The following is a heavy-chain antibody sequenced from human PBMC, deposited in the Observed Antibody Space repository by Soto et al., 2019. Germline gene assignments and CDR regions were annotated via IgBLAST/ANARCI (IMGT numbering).Heavy chain of an antibody. CDR2: IYYSGST. J-gene: IGHJ6*03. CDR3: ARDGSGSYGAGYYYMDV. D-gene: IGHD3-10*01. V-gene: IGHV4-59*12. CDR1: GGSISSYY. Sequence: PSETLSLTCTVSGGSISSYYWSWIRQPPGKGLEWIGYIYYSGSTNYNPSLKSRVTISVDTSKNQFSLKLSSVTAADTAVYYCARDGSGSYGAGYYYMDVWGKGTTVTVSS.